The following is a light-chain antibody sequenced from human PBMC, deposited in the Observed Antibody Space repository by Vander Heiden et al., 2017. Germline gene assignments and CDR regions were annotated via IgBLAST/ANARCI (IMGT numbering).Light chain of an antibody. Sequence: DIVMTQSPLSLPVTPGEPASISCRSSQSLLHSNGYNYLDWYLQKPGQSPQLLIYLGSNRASGVPDRFSGSGSGTDFTLKISRVEAEDVGVYDCMQALQTSFTCGPGTKVDIK. V-gene: IGKV2-28*01. CDR1: QSLLHSNGYNY. CDR3: MQALQTSFT. CDR2: LGS. J-gene: IGKJ3*01.